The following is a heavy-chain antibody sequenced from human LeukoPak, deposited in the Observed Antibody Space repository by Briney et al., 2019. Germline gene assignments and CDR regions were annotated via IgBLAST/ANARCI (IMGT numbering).Heavy chain of an antibody. CDR2: INPNSGGT. V-gene: IGHV1-2*06. Sequence: LAASVKVSCKASGGTFSSYAISWVRQAPGQGLEWMGRINPNSGGTNYAQKFQGRVTMTRDTSISTAYMELSRLRSDDTAVYYCARDRGELGDEGWFDPWGQGTLVTVSS. CDR3: ARDRGELGDEGWFDP. J-gene: IGHJ5*02. CDR1: GGTFSSYA. D-gene: IGHD7-27*01.